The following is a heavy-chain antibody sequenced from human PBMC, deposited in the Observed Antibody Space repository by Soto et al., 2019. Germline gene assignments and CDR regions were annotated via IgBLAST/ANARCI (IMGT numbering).Heavy chain of an antibody. D-gene: IGHD6-13*01. Sequence: SETLSLTCAVYGGSFSGYYWSWIRQPPGKGLEWIGEINHSGSTNYNPSLKSRVTISVDTSKNQFSLKLSSVTATDTAVYYCASPVGRDSSSFNYGMDVWGQGTTVTVSS. CDR1: GGSFSGYY. CDR3: ASPVGRDSSSFNYGMDV. CDR2: INHSGST. V-gene: IGHV4-34*01. J-gene: IGHJ6*02.